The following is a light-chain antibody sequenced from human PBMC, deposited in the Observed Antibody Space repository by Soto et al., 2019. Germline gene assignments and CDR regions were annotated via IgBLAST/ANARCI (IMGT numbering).Light chain of an antibody. V-gene: IGLV2-14*01. CDR1: SSDVGGYNY. CDR2: EVN. J-gene: IGLJ3*02. Sequence: QSALTQPASVSGSPGQSITISCTGTSSDVGGYNYVSWYQHHPGKAPKLIIYEVNNRPSGVSNRFSGSKSGNTASLTISGLQAEDEADYYCSSYTTSSTIVFGGGTKVTVL. CDR3: SSYTTSSTIV.